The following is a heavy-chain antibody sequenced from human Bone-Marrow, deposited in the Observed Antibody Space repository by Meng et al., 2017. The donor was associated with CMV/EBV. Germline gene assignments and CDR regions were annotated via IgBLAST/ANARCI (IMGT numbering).Heavy chain of an antibody. Sequence: GESLKISCAASGFTFSSYAMSWVRQAPGKGLEWVGRIKSKTDGGTTDYAAPVKGRFTISRDDSKNTLYLQMNSLKTEDTAVYYCTTELRRADYGDYVWYCGQGTLVTVSS. CDR1: GFTFSSYA. J-gene: IGHJ4*02. CDR3: TTELRRADYGDYVWY. V-gene: IGHV3-15*01. CDR2: IKSKTDGGTT. D-gene: IGHD4-17*01.